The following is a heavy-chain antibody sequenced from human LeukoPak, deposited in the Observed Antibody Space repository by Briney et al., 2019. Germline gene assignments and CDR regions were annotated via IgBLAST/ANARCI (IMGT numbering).Heavy chain of an antibody. D-gene: IGHD3-16*01. J-gene: IGHJ4*02. CDR1: GFSFNSDW. Sequence: GGSLRLSCAASGFSFNSDWMDWVRQAPGKGLEWVANIKHDESEKNYLDSVKGRFTISRDNAQNSLYLRMNGLRVEDTAVYYCTRRLDDWGQGTLVTVSS. V-gene: IGHV3-7*01. CDR3: TRRLDD. CDR2: IKHDESEK.